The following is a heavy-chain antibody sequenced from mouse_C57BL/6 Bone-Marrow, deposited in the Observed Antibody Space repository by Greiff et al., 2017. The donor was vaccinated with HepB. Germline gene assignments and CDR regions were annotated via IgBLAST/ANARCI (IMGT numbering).Heavy chain of an antibody. D-gene: IGHD1-1*01. CDR1: GYTFTRYW. CDR3: ASITTVVALYYYALDY. V-gene: IGHV1-64*01. CDR2: IHPNSGST. J-gene: IGHJ4*01. Sequence: QVQLQQPGAELVKPGASVKLSCKASGYTFTRYWMHWVKQRPGQGLEWIGMIHPNSGSTNYNEKFKSKATLTVDKSSSTAYIQLSSLTSEDSSVYYCASITTVVALYYYALDYWGQGTSVTVSS.